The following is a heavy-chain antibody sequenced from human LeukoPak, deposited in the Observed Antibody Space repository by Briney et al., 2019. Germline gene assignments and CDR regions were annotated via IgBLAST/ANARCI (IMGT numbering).Heavy chain of an antibody. CDR3: AREGPTSSLSSKTTDY. Sequence: SVKVSCKASGGTFSSYAISWVRQAPGQGLEWMGGITPIFGTANYAQKFQGRVTITTDESTSTAYMELSSLRSEDTAVYYCAREGPTSSLSSKTTDYWGQGTLVTVSS. J-gene: IGHJ4*02. V-gene: IGHV1-69*05. CDR1: GGTFSSYA. CDR2: ITPIFGTA. D-gene: IGHD6-6*01.